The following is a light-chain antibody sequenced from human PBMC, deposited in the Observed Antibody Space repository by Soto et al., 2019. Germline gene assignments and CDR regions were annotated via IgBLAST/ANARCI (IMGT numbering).Light chain of an antibody. CDR1: SSDIGAYNF. CDR3: TSWTTSTTMI. CDR2: DVN. V-gene: IGLV2-14*03. J-gene: IGLJ2*01. Sequence: QSVLTQPASVSGSPGQSITISCTGTSSDIGAYNFVSWYQQHPGKAPKLMLYDVNIRPSGVSNRFSGSKSGNTASLTISGPQAEDEADYYCTSWTTSTTMIFGGGTKVTVL.